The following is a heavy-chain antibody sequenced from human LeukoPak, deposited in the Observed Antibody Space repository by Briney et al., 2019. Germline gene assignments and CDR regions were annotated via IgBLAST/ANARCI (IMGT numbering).Heavy chain of an antibody. J-gene: IGHJ4*02. D-gene: IGHD3-16*01. CDR2: IYNDGTT. V-gene: IGHV3-53*01. Sequence: PGGSLRLSCAASGFSVSTSFMSWVRQAPGKGLEWVSVIYNDGTTYYADSVKGRFTIYRDNPENTLYLQTNTLRAEDTAVYYCTKAGGPWDWGQGTLVTVSS. CDR3: TKAGGPWD. CDR1: GFSVSTSF.